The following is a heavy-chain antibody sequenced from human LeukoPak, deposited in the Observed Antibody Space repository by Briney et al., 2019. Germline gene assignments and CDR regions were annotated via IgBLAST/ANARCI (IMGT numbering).Heavy chain of an antibody. D-gene: IGHD5-24*01. CDR3: ARGEDGYNPFNY. J-gene: IGHJ4*02. V-gene: IGHV4-59*01. Sequence: SETLSLTCTVSGGSISSNYWSWIRQPPGKGLEWIGYIYYSGSNNYNPSLKSRVTISVDTSKNQFSLKLSSVTAADTAVYYCARGEDGYNPFNYWGQGTLVTVSS. CDR1: GGSISSNY. CDR2: IYYSGSN.